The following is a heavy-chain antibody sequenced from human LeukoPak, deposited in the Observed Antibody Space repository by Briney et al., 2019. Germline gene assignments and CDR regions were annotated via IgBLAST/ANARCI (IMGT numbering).Heavy chain of an antibody. V-gene: IGHV3-11*01. CDR1: GFTFSDYY. D-gene: IGHD3-3*01. J-gene: IGHJ6*02. CDR2: ISSSGSTI. Sequence: GWSLRLSCAASGFTFSDYYMSWIRQAPGKGLEWVSYISSSGSTIYYPDPVKGRFTISSDHDKNSLYLQMNSMRAEDTAVYYCASDFWSGYPRTSYYYYYGMDVWGQGTKVTVCS. CDR3: ASDFWSGYPRTSYYYYYGMDV.